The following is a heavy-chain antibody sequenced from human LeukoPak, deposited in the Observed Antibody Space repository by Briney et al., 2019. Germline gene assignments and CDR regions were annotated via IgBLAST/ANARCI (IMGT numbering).Heavy chain of an antibody. V-gene: IGHV5-10-1*01. D-gene: IGHD5-12*01. J-gene: IGHJ4*02. CDR1: GYTFTNYW. CDR3: ARQYSGYDYYLDY. Sequence: GASLQISCKGSGYTFTNYWISWVRRMPGKRLEWMGRIDPSDSYTSYNPSFRGHITISADKSSSTAYLHWSSLKASDTAMYFCARQYSGYDYYLDYWGQGILVTVSP. CDR2: IDPSDSYT.